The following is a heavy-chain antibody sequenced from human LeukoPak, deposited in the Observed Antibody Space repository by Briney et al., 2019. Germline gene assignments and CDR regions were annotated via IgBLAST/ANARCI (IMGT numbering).Heavy chain of an antibody. CDR2: ISGSGGRT. CDR1: GFTLSSYA. Sequence: GGSLRLSCTASGFTLSSYAMSWVRQAPGKGLEWVSGISGSGGRTYYADSAKGRFTISRDNSKNTLDLQMTSLRVEDTAVYYCAKDKSPPGGFVDYWGQGSLVTVSS. V-gene: IGHV3-23*01. CDR3: AKDKSPPGGFVDY. J-gene: IGHJ4*02. D-gene: IGHD3-16*01.